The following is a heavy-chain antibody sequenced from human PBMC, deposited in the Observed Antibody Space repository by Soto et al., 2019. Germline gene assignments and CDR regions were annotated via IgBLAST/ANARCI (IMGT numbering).Heavy chain of an antibody. CDR3: ARDLAAVPRAFDY. CDR2: VYYTGTT. J-gene: IGHJ4*02. V-gene: IGHV4-59*01. Sequence: SETLSLTCTVSGGSISSYFYIWVRQPPGKGLERIGSVYYTGTTDYNPSLKSRVTISVDTSKTQFSLNLRSVTAADTAVYYCARDLAAVPRAFDYWGRGTLVTVS. CDR1: GGSISSYF. D-gene: IGHD6-13*01.